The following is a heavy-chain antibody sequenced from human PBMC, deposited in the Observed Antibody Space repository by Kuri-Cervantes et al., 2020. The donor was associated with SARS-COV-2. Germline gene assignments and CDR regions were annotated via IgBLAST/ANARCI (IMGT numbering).Heavy chain of an antibody. Sequence: SLKISCVASGFNFNDYAMHWVRQVPGKGLEWVSFISWSSEILDYADSVKGRFTISRDNSKNTLYLQMNSLRAEDTAVYYCAREALGWELLVSAFDIWGQGTMVTVSS. CDR2: ISWSSEIL. CDR1: GFNFNDYA. V-gene: IGHV3-9*01. D-gene: IGHD1-26*01. CDR3: AREALGWELLVSAFDI. J-gene: IGHJ3*02.